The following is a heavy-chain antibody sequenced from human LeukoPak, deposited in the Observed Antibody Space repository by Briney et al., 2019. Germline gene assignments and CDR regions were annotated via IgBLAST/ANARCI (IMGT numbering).Heavy chain of an antibody. J-gene: IGHJ3*02. Sequence: PGGSLRLSCAASGFTFSSYAMHWVRQAPGKGLEWVAVISYDGSNKYYADSVKGRFTISRDNSKNTLYLQMNSLRAEDTAVYYCAREGDGYNYEGAFDIWGQGTMVTVSS. CDR1: GFTFSSYA. CDR3: AREGDGYNYEGAFDI. CDR2: ISYDGSNK. D-gene: IGHD5-24*01. V-gene: IGHV3-30-3*01.